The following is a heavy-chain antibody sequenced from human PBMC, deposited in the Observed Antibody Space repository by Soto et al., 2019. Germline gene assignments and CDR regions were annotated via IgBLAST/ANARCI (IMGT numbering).Heavy chain of an antibody. D-gene: IGHD2-15*01. CDR1: GFSLSTSGVG. CDR2: IYWDDDK. J-gene: IGHJ4*02. Sequence: QITLKESGPTLVKPTQTLTLTCTFSGFSLSTSGVGVGWIRQPPGKALEWLALIYWDDDKRYSPSLKSRLTITKYTSKNQVVLTMPNMDPVDTATYYCAHRRRWNYFDYWGQGTLVTVSS. V-gene: IGHV2-5*02. CDR3: AHRRRWNYFDY.